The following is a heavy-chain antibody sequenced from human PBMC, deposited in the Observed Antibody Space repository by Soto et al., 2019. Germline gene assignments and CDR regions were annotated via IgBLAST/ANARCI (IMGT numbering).Heavy chain of an antibody. Sequence: SETLSLTCAVYGGSFSDHHWSWIRQPPGKGLEWIGEIIHSGSANYNPSLKSRVTISVDTSKNQFSLKLSSVTAADTAVYYCARVDTAMDYYYYGMDVWGQGTTVTVSS. CDR1: GGSFSDHH. V-gene: IGHV4-34*09. CDR3: ARVDTAMDYYYYGMDV. D-gene: IGHD5-18*01. CDR2: IIHSGSA. J-gene: IGHJ6*02.